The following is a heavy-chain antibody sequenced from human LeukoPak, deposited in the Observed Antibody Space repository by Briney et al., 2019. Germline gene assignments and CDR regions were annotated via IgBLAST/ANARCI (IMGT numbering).Heavy chain of an antibody. J-gene: IGHJ4*02. V-gene: IGHV1-46*01. Sequence: ASVKVSCKASGYTFTSYYMHWVRQAPGQGLEWMGIINPSGGSTSYAQKLQGRVTMTTDTSTSTAYMELRSLRSDDTAVYYCARDQLRYCSGGSCYYYWGQGTLVTVSS. CDR2: INPSGGST. D-gene: IGHD2-15*01. CDR3: ARDQLRYCSGGSCYYY. CDR1: GYTFTSYY.